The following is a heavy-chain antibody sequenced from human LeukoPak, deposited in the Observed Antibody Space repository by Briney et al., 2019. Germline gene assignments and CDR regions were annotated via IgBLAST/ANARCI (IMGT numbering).Heavy chain of an antibody. CDR1: GYTFTSYD. Sequence: GASVKVSCKASGYTFTSYDINWVGQATGQGHEWMGWMNPNSGNTGYAQKFQGRVTITRNTSISTAYMELSSLTSEDTAVYYCASYLLTIFGVVRAFDIWGQGTMVTVSS. D-gene: IGHD3-3*01. CDR2: MNPNSGNT. J-gene: IGHJ3*02. CDR3: ASYLLTIFGVVRAFDI. V-gene: IGHV1-8*03.